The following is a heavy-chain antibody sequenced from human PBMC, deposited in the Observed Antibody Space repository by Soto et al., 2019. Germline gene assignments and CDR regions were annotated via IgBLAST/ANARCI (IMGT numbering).Heavy chain of an antibody. CDR1: GYTFTSYG. CDR2: ISAYNGNT. CDR3: ARDMITFGGFFVILPPNYVY. J-gene: IGHJ4*02. D-gene: IGHD3-16*02. Sequence: VASVKVSCKASGYTFTSYGISWVRQAPGQGLEWMGWISAYNGNTNYAQKLQGRVTMTTDTSTSTAYMELRSLRSDDTAVYYCARDMITFGGFFVILPPNYVYCGQGTLVPVS. V-gene: IGHV1-18*01.